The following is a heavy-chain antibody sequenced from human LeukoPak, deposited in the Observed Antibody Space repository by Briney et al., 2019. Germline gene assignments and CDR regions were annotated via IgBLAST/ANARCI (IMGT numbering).Heavy chain of an antibody. V-gene: IGHV1-18*01. CDR1: GYTFTSYG. D-gene: IGHD2-15*01. J-gene: IGHJ6*03. Sequence: GASVKVSCKASGYTFTSYGISWVRQAPGQGLEWMGWISAYNGNTNYAQKLQGRVTMTTDTSTSTAYMELRSLRSDDTAVYYCARVVVAANSFYYYYMDVWGKGTTVTVSS. CDR3: ARVVVAANSFYYYYMDV. CDR2: ISAYNGNT.